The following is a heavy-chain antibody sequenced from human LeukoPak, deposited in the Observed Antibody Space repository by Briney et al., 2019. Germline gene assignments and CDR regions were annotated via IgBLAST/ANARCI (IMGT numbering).Heavy chain of an antibody. J-gene: IGHJ4*02. CDR3: ARGFYEPFDR. CDR1: GASVSSSH. V-gene: IGHV4-59*02. CDR2: VDYNGGT. D-gene: IGHD2/OR15-2a*01. Sequence: SETLSLTCTVSGASVSSSHWNWVRQPTGKGLEWIGNVDYNGGTKYNPSLKSRVTMSLDTSKNQFSLKLKFVTAADTALYYCARGFYEPFDRWGQGTLVTVSS.